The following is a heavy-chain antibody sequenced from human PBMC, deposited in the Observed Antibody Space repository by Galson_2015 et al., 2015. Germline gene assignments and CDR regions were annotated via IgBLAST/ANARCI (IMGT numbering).Heavy chain of an antibody. CDR1: GFTFSNAG. J-gene: IGHJ4*02. D-gene: IGHD6-19*01. V-gene: IGHV3-15*01. CDR3: TTESSGWSPRFDY. CDR2: IKSKTDGGTT. Sequence: SLRLSCAASGFTFSNAGMSWVRRAPGKGLEWVGRIKSKTDGGTTDYAAPVKGRFTISRDDSKNTLYLQMNSLKTEDTAVYYCTTESSGWSPRFDYWGQGTLVTVSS.